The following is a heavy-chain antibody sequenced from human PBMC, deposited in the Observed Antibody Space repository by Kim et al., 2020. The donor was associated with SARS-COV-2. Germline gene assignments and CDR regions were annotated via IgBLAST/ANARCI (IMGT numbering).Heavy chain of an antibody. CDR3: ARGLWRGSSSWYYY. D-gene: IGHD6-13*01. CDR2: INHSGST. CDR1: GGSFSGYY. Sequence: SETLSLTCAVYGGSFSGYYWSWIRQPPGKGLEWIGEINHSGSTNYNPSLKSRVTIPVDTSKNQFSLKVSSVTAADPAGNYCARGLWRGSSSWYYYWGQGT. J-gene: IGHJ4*02. V-gene: IGHV4-34*01.